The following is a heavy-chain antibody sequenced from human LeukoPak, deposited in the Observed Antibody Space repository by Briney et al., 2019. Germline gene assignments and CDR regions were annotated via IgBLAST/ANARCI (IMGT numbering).Heavy chain of an antibody. J-gene: IGHJ4*02. CDR1: GSTFSSHT. V-gene: IGHV3-48*04. CDR3: ARNLPAADY. D-gene: IGHD2-2*01. CDR2: ISNTGSAI. Sequence: GGSLRLSCAASGSTFSSHTMNWVRQAPGKGLEWISYISNTGSAIYYADSVKGRFTISRDNAKNSLYLQMNSLRAEDTAVYYCARNLPAADYWGQGTLVTVSS.